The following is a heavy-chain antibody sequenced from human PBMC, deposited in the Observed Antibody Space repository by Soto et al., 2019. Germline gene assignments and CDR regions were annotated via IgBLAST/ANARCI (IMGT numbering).Heavy chain of an antibody. CDR2: ISSSSSTI. CDR1: GFTFSDYS. D-gene: IGHD3-10*01. Sequence: EVQVVESGGGLVQPGGSLRLSCAASGFTFSDYSFNWVRQAPGRGLEWVSYISSSSSTIYYADSVEGRFTISRDNAKSSQYLQMYSLRDEDTAVYYCVRDARTMVRGHYFDYWGLGTLVTVPS. V-gene: IGHV3-48*02. J-gene: IGHJ4*02. CDR3: VRDARTMVRGHYFDY.